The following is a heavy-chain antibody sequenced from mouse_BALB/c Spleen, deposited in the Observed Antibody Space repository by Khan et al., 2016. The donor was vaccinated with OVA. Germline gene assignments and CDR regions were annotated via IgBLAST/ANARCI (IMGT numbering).Heavy chain of an antibody. CDR2: MSSGGDYT. Sequence: EVELVESGGDSVKPGGSLKLSCAASGFTFSSYSMSWVRQTPDKRLEWVATMSSGGDYTYYPDSVKGRFTISRDNAKNTLYLQMISLRSEDTAMYYCASHLTGSVAYWGEGTLVTVSA. J-gene: IGHJ3*01. CDR1: GFTFSSYS. V-gene: IGHV5-6*01. CDR3: ASHLTGSVAY. D-gene: IGHD4-1*01.